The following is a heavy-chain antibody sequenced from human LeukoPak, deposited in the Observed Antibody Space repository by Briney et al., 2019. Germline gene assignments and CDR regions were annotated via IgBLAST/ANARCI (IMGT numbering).Heavy chain of an antibody. V-gene: IGHV3-21*01. D-gene: IGHD5-24*01. Sequence: PGGSLRLSCAASGFTFSSYSMNWVRQAPGKGLEGVSSISSSSSYIYYADSVKGRFTISRDNAKNSLYLQMNSLRAEDTAVYYCAREGEMATILYYFDYWGQGTLVTVSS. CDR3: AREGEMATILYYFDY. CDR1: GFTFSSYS. J-gene: IGHJ4*02. CDR2: ISSSSSYI.